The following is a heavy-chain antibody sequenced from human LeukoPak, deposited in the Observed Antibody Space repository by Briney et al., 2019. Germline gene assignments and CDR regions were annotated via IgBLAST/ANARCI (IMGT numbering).Heavy chain of an antibody. CDR3: STSYSSSWPLDY. J-gene: IGHJ4*02. D-gene: IGHD6-13*01. CDR1: GFTFSDYY. CDR2: ISSSGSTT. V-gene: IGHV3-11*01. Sequence: SPGGSLRLSCAASGFTFSDYYMSWIRQAPGKGLEWVSYISSSGSTTYYADSVKGRFTISRDNAKNSLYLQMNSLRAEDTAVYYCSTSYSSSWPLDYWGQGTLVTVSS.